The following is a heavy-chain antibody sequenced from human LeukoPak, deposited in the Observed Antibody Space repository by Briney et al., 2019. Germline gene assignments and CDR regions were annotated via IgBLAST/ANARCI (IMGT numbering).Heavy chain of an antibody. J-gene: IGHJ5*02. CDR2: ISSSSSYI. D-gene: IGHD2-2*01. CDR3: ASDGVPAEGFWFEP. V-gene: IGHV3-21*01. Sequence: GGSLRLSCAASGFTFSSYSMNWVRQAPGKGLEWVSSISSSSSYIYYADSVKGRFTISRDNAKNSLYLQMNSLRAEDTAVYYCASDGVPAEGFWFEPWGQGTLVTASS. CDR1: GFTFSSYS.